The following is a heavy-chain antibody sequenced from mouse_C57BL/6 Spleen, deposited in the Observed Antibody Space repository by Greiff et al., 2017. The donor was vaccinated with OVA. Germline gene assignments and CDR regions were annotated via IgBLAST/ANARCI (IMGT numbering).Heavy chain of an antibody. V-gene: IGHV1-72*01. CDR2: IDPNSGGT. CDR1: GYTFTSYW. J-gene: IGHJ1*03. CDR3: AKFSTLYWYFDV. D-gene: IGHD5-1*01. Sequence: QVQLQQPGAELVKPGASVKLSCKASGYTFTSYWMHWVKQRPGRGLEWLGRIDPNSGGTKYNEKFKSKATLTVDTPSSTAYMQLSNLTSEDSAVYYSAKFSTLYWYFDVWGTGTTVTVSS.